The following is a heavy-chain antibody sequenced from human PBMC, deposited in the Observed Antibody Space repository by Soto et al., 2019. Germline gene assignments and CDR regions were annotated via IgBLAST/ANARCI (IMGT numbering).Heavy chain of an antibody. V-gene: IGHV3-30*18. D-gene: IGHD6-13*01. Sequence: QVQLVESGGGVVQPGRSLRLSCAASGFTFSSYGMHWVRQAPGKGLEWVAVISYDGSNKYYADSVKGRFTISRDNSKNTLYLQMNSLRAEDTAVYYCAKDYIAAAWGYYYYYGMDVW. J-gene: IGHJ6*01. CDR1: GFTFSSYG. CDR3: AKDYIAAAWGYYYYYGMDV. CDR2: ISYDGSNK.